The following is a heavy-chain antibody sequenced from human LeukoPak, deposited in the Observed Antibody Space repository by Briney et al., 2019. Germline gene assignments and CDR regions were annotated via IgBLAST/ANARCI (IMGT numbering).Heavy chain of an antibody. CDR1: GFTFSSYW. Sequence: GGSLRLSCAASGFTFSSYWMHWVRQAPGKGLVWVSRISPDGSTTGHADSVKGRFTTSRDNAKDTLFLQMNSLRAEDTAVYYCTRDFDFSSAIWGQGTLITVSS. CDR2: ISPDGSTT. J-gene: IGHJ4*02. D-gene: IGHD3-3*01. CDR3: TRDFDFSSAI. V-gene: IGHV3-74*01.